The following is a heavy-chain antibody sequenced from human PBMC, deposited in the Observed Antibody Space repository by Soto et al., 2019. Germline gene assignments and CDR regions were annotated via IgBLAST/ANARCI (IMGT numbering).Heavy chain of an antibody. Sequence: GGSLRLSCAASGFTFSSYGMHWVRQAPGKGLEWVAVIWYDGSNKYYADSVKGRFTISRDNSKNTLYLQMNSLRAEDTAVYYCARDIVVEAYYYYGMDVWGQGTTVTVSS. CDR2: IWYDGSNK. CDR1: GFTFSSYG. J-gene: IGHJ6*02. D-gene: IGHD2-2*01. V-gene: IGHV3-33*01. CDR3: ARDIVVEAYYYYGMDV.